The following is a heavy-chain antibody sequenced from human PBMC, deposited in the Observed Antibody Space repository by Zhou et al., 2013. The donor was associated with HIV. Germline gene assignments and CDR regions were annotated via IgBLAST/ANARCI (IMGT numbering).Heavy chain of an antibody. CDR2: INAYNGDT. CDR3: ARVVSHIPPGAY. Sequence: QVQLVQSGAEVKKPGSSVKVSCKASGGTFTTYDISWVRQAPGQGLEWMGWINAYNGDTSYAQKFRGRVTMTTDTPMATAYMELTRLTSDDTAMYFCARVVSHIPPGAYWGQGTLVTVSS. CDR1: GGTFTTYD. J-gene: IGHJ4*02. V-gene: IGHV1-18*01.